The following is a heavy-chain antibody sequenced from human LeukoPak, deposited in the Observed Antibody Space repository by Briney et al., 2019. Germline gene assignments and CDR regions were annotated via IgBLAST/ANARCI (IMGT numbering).Heavy chain of an antibody. Sequence: KLGGSLEISCQSSGCGFYSYWIGWVRQVPGKGLEGMGIILPADSEVRYSPPFQGQVTMSADKSTRTAYLQWSSLKASDTAMYYCASAPIAAADLFDYWGQGTLVTVSS. J-gene: IGHJ4*02. D-gene: IGHD6-13*01. V-gene: IGHV5-51*01. CDR3: ASAPIAAADLFDY. CDR1: GCGFYSYW. CDR2: ILPADSEV.